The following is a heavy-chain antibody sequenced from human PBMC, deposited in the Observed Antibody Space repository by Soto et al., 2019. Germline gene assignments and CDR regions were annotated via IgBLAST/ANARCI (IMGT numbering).Heavy chain of an antibody. CDR3: AKAEYSGSYFDY. D-gene: IGHD1-26*01. J-gene: IGHJ4*02. V-gene: IGHV3-30*18. Sequence: QVQLVESGGGVVQPGRSLRLSCEASGFTFSSYGMHWVRQAPGKGLEWVAVISYDGSNKYYADSVKGRFTISRDNSKNTLYLQMNSLRAEDTTVYYCAKAEYSGSYFDYWGQGTLVTVSS. CDR2: ISYDGSNK. CDR1: GFTFSSYG.